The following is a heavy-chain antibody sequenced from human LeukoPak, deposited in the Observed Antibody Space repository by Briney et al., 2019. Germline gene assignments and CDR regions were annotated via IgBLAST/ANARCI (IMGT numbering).Heavy chain of an antibody. CDR1: GDSINSYH. V-gene: IGHV4-59*01. CDR2: FYYSGVT. J-gene: IGHJ5*02. Sequence: SETLSLTCTISGDSINSYHWSWLRQPPGSKLEWIGYFYYSGVTNYNPSLKSRVTMSLDTSKKQFSLKLNPVIAADTAVYYCARGGYCGSTSCFFWFDPWGQGTLVTVSS. D-gene: IGHD2-2*03. CDR3: ARGGYCGSTSCFFWFDP.